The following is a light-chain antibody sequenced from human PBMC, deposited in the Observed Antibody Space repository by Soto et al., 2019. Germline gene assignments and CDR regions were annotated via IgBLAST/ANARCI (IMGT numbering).Light chain of an antibody. Sequence: QSALTQPRSVSGSPGQSVTISCTGTSSDVGAYNYVSWYQRHPGKAPKLIISDVTKRPSGVPDRFSGSKSGNTASLTISGLQAEDEADYDCCPFAGNDILIFGGGTKVTVL. J-gene: IGLJ2*01. CDR3: CPFAGNDILI. CDR1: SSDVGAYNY. CDR2: DVT. V-gene: IGLV2-11*01.